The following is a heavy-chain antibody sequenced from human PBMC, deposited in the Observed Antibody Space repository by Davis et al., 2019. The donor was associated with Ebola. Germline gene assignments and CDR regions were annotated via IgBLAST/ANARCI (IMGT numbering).Heavy chain of an antibody. CDR1: GGSISSYY. CDR3: ARGMVVIANDAFDI. D-gene: IGHD2-21*01. Sequence: SETLSLTCTVSGGSISSYYWSWIRQPPGKGLEWIGYIYYSGSTNYNPPLKSRVTISVDTSKNQFSLKLSSVTAADTAVYYCARGMVVIANDAFDIWGQGTMVTVSS. V-gene: IGHV4-59*01. J-gene: IGHJ3*02. CDR2: IYYSGST.